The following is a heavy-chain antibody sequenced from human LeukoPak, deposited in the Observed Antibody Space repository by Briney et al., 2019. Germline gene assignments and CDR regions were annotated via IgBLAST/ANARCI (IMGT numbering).Heavy chain of an antibody. D-gene: IGHD3-10*01. V-gene: IGHV4-34*01. CDR2: INPSGFT. Sequence: SETLSLTCAVYGGSFSAYFWSWIRQPPGKGLEWIGQINPSGFTNYNPSLKSRVTISVDTSKNQFSLKLSSVTAADTAVYYCARVKGSVVRGRYHYYYYMDVWGKGTTVTISS. CDR1: GGSFSAYF. CDR3: ARVKGSVVRGRYHYYYYMDV. J-gene: IGHJ6*03.